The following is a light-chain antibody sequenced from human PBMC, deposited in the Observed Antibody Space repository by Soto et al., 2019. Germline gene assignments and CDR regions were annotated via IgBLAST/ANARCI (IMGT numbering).Light chain of an antibody. CDR3: QQYNYGPRT. CDR1: ESVSSN. J-gene: IGKJ1*01. Sequence: EIVMTQSPGPLSVSPGERATLSCRASESVSSNLAWYQQKPGQAPSLLIYGASTRAAGVPVRFSGSGSGTEFTLTISSLQSEDFAVYYCQQYNYGPRTFGQGTKVDIK. V-gene: IGKV3-15*01. CDR2: GAS.